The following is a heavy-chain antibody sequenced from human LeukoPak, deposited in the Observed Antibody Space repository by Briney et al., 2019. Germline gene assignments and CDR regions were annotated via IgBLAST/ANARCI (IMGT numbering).Heavy chain of an antibody. CDR3: ARALTDLTWFDP. CDR2: INHSGST. J-gene: IGHJ5*02. V-gene: IGHV4-34*01. CDR1: GGSFSGYY. Sequence: SETLSLTCAVYGGSFSGYYWSWIRQPPGTGLEWIGEINHSGSTNYNPSLKSRVTISLDTSKNQFSLKLSSVTAADTAVYYCARALTDLTWFDPWGQGTLVTVSS.